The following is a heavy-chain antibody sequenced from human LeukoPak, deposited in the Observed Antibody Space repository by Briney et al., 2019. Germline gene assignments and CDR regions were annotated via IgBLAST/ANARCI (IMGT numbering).Heavy chain of an antibody. Sequence: ASVKVSCKASGYTFTSYGISWVRQAPGQGLEWMGWISASNGNTNYAQKLQGRVTMTTDTSTSTPYTELRSLRSGDTAVYYSARNNWKSWLDPWGQGTLVTVSS. V-gene: IGHV1-18*01. CDR1: GYTFTSYG. J-gene: IGHJ5*02. D-gene: IGHD1-1*01. CDR2: ISASNGNT. CDR3: ARNNWKSWLDP.